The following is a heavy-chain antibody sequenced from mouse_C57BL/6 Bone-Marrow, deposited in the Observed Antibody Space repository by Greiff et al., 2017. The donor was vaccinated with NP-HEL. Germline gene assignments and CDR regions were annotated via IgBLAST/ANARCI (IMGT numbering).Heavy chain of an antibody. V-gene: IGHV5-4*03. CDR1: GFTFSSYA. CDR2: ISDGGSYT. CDR3: ARGGFITTVVAPYYAMDY. J-gene: IGHJ4*01. D-gene: IGHD1-1*01. Sequence: EVKVEESGGGLVKPGGSLKLSCAASGFTFSSYAMSWVRQTPEKRLEWVATISDGGSYTYYPDNVKGRFTISRDNAKNNLYLQMSHLKSEDTAMYYCARGGFITTVVAPYYAMDYWGQGTSVTVSS.